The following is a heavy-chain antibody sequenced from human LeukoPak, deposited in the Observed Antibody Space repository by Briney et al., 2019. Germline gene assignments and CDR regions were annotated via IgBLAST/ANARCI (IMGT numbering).Heavy chain of an antibody. CDR2: INSDGSST. D-gene: IGHD5-18*01. CDR3: ARDHYSYENYYMDV. V-gene: IGHV3-74*01. Sequence: PGGSLRLSCAASGFTFSSYWMHRVRQAPGKGLVWVSRINSDGSSTSYADSVKGRFTISRDNAKNTLYLQMNSLRAEDTAVYYCARDHYSYENYYMDVWGKGTTVTVSS. J-gene: IGHJ6*03. CDR1: GFTFSSYW.